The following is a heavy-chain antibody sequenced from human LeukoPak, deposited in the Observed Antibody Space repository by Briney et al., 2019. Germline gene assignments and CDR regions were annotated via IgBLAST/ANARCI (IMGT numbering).Heavy chain of an antibody. D-gene: IGHD2-2*01. CDR1: GGTFSSYA. CDR2: IIPIFGTA. V-gene: IGHV1-69*13. Sequence: ASVKVSCKASGGTFSSYAISWVRQAPGQGLEWMGGIIPIFGTANYAQKFQGRVTITADESTSTAYMELSSLRSDDTAVYFCAREPPYTGHCDITTCDVSRFDLWGQGTLVTVSS. CDR3: AREPPYTGHCDITTCDVSRFDL. J-gene: IGHJ4*02.